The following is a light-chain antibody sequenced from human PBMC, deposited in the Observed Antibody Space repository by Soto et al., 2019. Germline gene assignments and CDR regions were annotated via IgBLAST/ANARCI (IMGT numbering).Light chain of an antibody. Sequence: QSALTQPPSASGPPGQSVTISCTGTSSDVGGYNFVSWYQQHPGKAPKLMIYEVSERPSGVPDRFSGSKSGNTASLTVSGLQAEDEADSYCSSYAGSNIVVFGGGTKLTLL. CDR2: EVS. J-gene: IGLJ2*01. CDR3: SSYAGSNIVV. CDR1: SSDVGGYNF. V-gene: IGLV2-8*01.